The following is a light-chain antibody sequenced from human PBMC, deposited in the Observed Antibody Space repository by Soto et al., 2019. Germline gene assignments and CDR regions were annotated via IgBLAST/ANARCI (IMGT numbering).Light chain of an antibody. CDR3: QQTNSLPFT. J-gene: IGKJ4*01. Sequence: DIQMTQSPSFLSASVGDRVTITCRARQSISRYLNWYQHKPGKAPKLLMYAASSLQRGVPSRFSGSVSGTDFILTINSLQPEDFAAYYCQQTNSLPFTFGGGTKVEIK. CDR1: QSISRY. CDR2: AAS. V-gene: IGKV1-39*01.